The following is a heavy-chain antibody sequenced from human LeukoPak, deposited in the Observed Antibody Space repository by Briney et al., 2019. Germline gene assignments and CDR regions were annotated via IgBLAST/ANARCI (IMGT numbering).Heavy chain of an antibody. V-gene: IGHV1-69*13. CDR1: GGTFSSYA. J-gene: IGHJ3*02. CDR3: AREQPGGLDRLELDAFDI. CDR2: IIPIFGTA. Sequence: GASVKVSCKASGGTFSSYAISWVRQAPGQGLEWMGGIIPIFGTANYAQKFQGRVTITADESTSTAYMELSSLRSEDTAVYYCAREQPGGLDRLELDAFDIWGQGTMVTVSS. D-gene: IGHD1-7*01.